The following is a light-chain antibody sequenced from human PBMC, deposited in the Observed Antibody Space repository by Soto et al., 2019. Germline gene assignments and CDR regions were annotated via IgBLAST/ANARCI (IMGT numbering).Light chain of an antibody. J-gene: IGKJ4*01. CDR2: AAS. Sequence: DIQMTRSPSTLSASVGDRVAITCRASDNIAPWVAWYQQKPGKAPKRLIYAASTLQSGVQSRFSGSGSGTEFTLTISSLRHDDFATYDCQQLNSFTLTFCGG. V-gene: IGKV1-5*01. CDR3: QQLNSFTLT. CDR1: DNIAPW.